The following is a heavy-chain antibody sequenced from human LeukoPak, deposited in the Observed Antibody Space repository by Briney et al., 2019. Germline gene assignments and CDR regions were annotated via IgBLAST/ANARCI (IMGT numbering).Heavy chain of an antibody. CDR1: GFTFSSYA. Sequence: GGSLRLSCAASGFTFSSYAMSWVRQAPGKGLEWVSYISSSGSTIYYADSVKGRFTISRDNAKNSLYLQMNSLRAEDTAVYYCASLDRGSYYSFDYWGQGTLVTVSS. V-gene: IGHV3-48*03. J-gene: IGHJ4*02. CDR2: ISSSGSTI. D-gene: IGHD1-26*01. CDR3: ASLDRGSYYSFDY.